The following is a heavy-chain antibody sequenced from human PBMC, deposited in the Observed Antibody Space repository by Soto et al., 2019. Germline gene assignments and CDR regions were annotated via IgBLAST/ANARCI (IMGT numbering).Heavy chain of an antibody. D-gene: IGHD3-10*01. CDR1: GFTFSSYG. J-gene: IGHJ6*02. CDR2: ISYDGSNK. V-gene: IGHV3-30*18. CDR3: AKENMVRGAIYYYYGMDV. Sequence: GGSLRLSFAASGFTFSSYGMHWVRQAPGKGLEWVAVISYDGSNKYYADSVKGRFTISRDNSKNTLYLQMNSLRAEDTAVYYCAKENMVRGAIYYYYGMDVWGQGTTVTV.